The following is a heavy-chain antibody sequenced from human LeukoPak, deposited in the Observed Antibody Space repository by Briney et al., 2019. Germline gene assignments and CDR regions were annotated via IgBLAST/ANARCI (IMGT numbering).Heavy chain of an antibody. CDR3: VTHRSSADY. CDR1: GFTFSTYE. V-gene: IGHV3-48*03. D-gene: IGHD6-6*01. J-gene: IGHJ4*02. Sequence: GGSLRLSCAASGFTFSTYEMKWVRQAPGKGLEWVSYITGSGSPIYYADFVKGRFTISRDNAKNSLSLQMNSLRADDTAIYFCVTHRSSADYWGQGTLVTVSS. CDR2: ITGSGSPI.